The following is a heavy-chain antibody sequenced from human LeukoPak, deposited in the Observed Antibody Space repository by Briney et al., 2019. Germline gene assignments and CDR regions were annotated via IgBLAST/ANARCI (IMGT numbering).Heavy chain of an antibody. V-gene: IGHV6-1*01. CDR1: GDSVSSNSAA. CDR3: ARGWIQLWLRLDY. D-gene: IGHD5-18*01. CDR2: TYYRSKWYN. Sequence: SQTLSLTCAISGDSVSSNSAAWNRIRQSPSRGLEWLGRTYYRSKWYNDYAVSVKSRITINPDTSKNQFSLQLNSVTPEDTAVYYCARGWIQLWLRLDYWGQGTLVTVSS. J-gene: IGHJ4*02.